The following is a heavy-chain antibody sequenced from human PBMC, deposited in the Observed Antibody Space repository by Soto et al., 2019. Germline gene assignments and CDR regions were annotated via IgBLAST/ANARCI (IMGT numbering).Heavy chain of an antibody. J-gene: IGHJ5*02. CDR2: IYYSVNT. CDR1: GGSISSGGYY. CDR3: ARASGYDARKFDP. V-gene: IGHV4-31*03. Sequence: QVQLQESGPGLVNPSQTLSLTCTVSGGSISSGGYYWSWIRQHPGKGLEWIGYIYYSVNTYYNPSLKSRVTISVDPSKNQGSLKLSSETAVETAVYYCARASGYDARKFDPWGQGTLVTVSS. D-gene: IGHD5-12*01.